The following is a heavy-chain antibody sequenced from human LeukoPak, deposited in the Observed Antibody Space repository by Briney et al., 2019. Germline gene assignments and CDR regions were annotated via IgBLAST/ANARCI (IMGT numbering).Heavy chain of an antibody. Sequence: GGSLRLSCSVSGFTFSTYVMHWVRKAPGKGLEYVSAISSNGDNTYYADSVKGRFTISRDNSKNTLYLEMSSLRPDDTAVYFCVRGSGYWGQGTLVTVSS. CDR3: VRGSGY. CDR1: GFTFSTYV. CDR2: ISSNGDNT. D-gene: IGHD3-10*01. V-gene: IGHV3-64D*06. J-gene: IGHJ4*02.